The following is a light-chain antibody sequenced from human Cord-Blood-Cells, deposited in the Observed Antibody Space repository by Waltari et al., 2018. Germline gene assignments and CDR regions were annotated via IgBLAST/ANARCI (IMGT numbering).Light chain of an antibody. J-gene: IGLJ1*01. CDR2: EVS. CDR3: CSYAGSSTPYV. Sequence: QSALPQPASVSGSPGQSITISCTGTSSDVGSYKLVSWYQQHPGKAPKLMIYEVSKRPSGVSNRFSGSKSGNTASLTISGLQAEDEADYYCCSYAGSSTPYVFGTGTKVTVL. CDR1: SSDVGSYKL. V-gene: IGLV2-23*02.